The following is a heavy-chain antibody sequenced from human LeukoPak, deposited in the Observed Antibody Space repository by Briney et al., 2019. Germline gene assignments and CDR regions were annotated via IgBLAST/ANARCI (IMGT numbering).Heavy chain of an antibody. Sequence: GGSLRLSCAASGFTFSTYSMDWVRQAPGKGLEWVSSISTSSSYIYYIDSVKGRFTISRDNAKNSLYLQMNSLRAEDTAVYYCARDRVPRCYYHSSDYWGQGTLVTVSS. CDR2: ISTSSSYI. CDR1: GFTFSTYS. D-gene: IGHD3-10*01. J-gene: IGHJ4*02. CDR3: ARDRVPRCYYHSSDY. V-gene: IGHV3-21*01.